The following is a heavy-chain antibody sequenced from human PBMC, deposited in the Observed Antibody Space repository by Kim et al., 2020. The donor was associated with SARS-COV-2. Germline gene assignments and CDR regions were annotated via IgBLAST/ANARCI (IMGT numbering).Heavy chain of an antibody. CDR3: ALLSGSYQQNFDY. J-gene: IGHJ4*02. Sequence: GESLKISCKGSGYSFTSYWISWVRQMPGKGLEWMGRIDPSDSYTNYSPSFQGHVTISADKAISTAYLQWSSLKASDTAMYYCALLSGSYQQNFDYWGQGTLVTVSS. CDR1: GYSFTSYW. V-gene: IGHV5-10-1*01. D-gene: IGHD1-26*01. CDR2: IDPSDSYT.